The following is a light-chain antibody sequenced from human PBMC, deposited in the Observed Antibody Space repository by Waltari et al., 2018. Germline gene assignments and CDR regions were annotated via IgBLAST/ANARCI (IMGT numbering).Light chain of an antibody. CDR2: DDS. CDR3: FSAADNNWV. V-gene: IGLV3-27*01. CDR1: ILAKKY. Sequence: SYELTQPSSVSVSPGQTAKILCSGDILAKKYARCFQQKPGQAPRHLIYDDSERPPEIPGGFSGSSSGTTVTLAITGAHVDDEADYYCFSAADNNWVFGGGTKLTVL. J-gene: IGLJ3*02.